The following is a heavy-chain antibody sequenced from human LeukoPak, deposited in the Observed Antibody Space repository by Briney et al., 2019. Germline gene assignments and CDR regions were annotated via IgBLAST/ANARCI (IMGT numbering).Heavy chain of an antibody. V-gene: IGHV3-21*01. CDR1: GFTFSSYS. D-gene: IGHD6-13*01. CDR2: ISSSSSYI. J-gene: IGHJ4*02. CDR3: ARDFGAAGSFDY. Sequence: GGSLRLSCAASGFTFSSYSMNWVRQAPGKGLEWVSSISSSSSYIYYADSVKGRFTISRDNAKNSLYLQMSSLRAEDTAVYYCARDFGAAGSFDYWGQGTLVTVSS.